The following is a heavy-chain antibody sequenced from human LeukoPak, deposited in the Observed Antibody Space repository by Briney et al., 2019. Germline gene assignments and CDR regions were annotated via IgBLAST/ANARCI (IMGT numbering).Heavy chain of an antibody. V-gene: IGHV3-23*01. D-gene: IGHD6-19*01. J-gene: IGHJ4*02. Sequence: GGSLRLSCAASGFTFSNYNMNWVRQAPGKGLEWVSAISGSGGSTYYADSVKGRFTISRDNSKNTLYLQMNSLRAEDTAVYYCAKSRGQWLVLTNDYWGQGTLVTVSS. CDR1: GFTFSNYN. CDR2: ISGSGGST. CDR3: AKSRGQWLVLTNDY.